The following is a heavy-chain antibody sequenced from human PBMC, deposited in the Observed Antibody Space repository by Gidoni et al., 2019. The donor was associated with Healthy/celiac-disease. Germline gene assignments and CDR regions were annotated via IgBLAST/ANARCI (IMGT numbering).Heavy chain of an antibody. CDR1: SYG. Sequence: SYGMHWVRQAPGKGLEWVAVISYDGSNKYYADSVKGRFTISRDNSKNTLYLQMNSLRAEDTAVYYCAKDRLAMGYYFDYWGQGTLVTVSS. D-gene: IGHD5-18*01. V-gene: IGHV3-30*18. CDR3: AKDRLAMGYYFDY. J-gene: IGHJ4*02. CDR2: ISYDGSNK.